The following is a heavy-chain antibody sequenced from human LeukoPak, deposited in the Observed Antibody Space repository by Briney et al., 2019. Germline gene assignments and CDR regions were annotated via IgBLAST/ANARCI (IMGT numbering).Heavy chain of an antibody. D-gene: IGHD2-15*01. V-gene: IGHV3-23*01. Sequence: PGGSLRLSCAASGFTFSNYAMSWVRQAPGKGLEWVSTISGSGGNTYYADSVKGRFTISRDNSKTTLYLQTNSLRAEDTAVYYCARDIVVVVAATDYYYYGMDVWGQGSTVTVSS. CDR3: ARDIVVVVAATDYYYYGMDV. CDR1: GFTFSNYA. J-gene: IGHJ6*02. CDR2: ISGSGGNT.